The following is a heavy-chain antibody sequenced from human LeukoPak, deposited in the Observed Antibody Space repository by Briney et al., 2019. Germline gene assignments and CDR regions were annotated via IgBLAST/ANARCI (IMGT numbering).Heavy chain of an antibody. CDR1: GFTFSSYG. V-gene: IGHV3-30*03. J-gene: IGHJ5*02. Sequence: PGRSLRLSCAASGFTFSSYGMHWVRQAPGKGLEWVAVISYDGSNKYYADSVKGRFTISRDNAKNPLYLQMNSLRAEDTALYHCARDELYGSGSYQSNWFDPWGQGTLVTVSS. CDR2: ISYDGSNK. CDR3: ARDELYGSGSYQSNWFDP. D-gene: IGHD3-10*01.